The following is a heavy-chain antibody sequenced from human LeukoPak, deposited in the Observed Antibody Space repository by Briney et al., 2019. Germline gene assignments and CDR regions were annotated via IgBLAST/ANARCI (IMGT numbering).Heavy chain of an antibody. D-gene: IGHD3-10*02. V-gene: IGHV3-21*01. J-gene: IGHJ6*04. CDR3: AELGITMIGGV. Sequence: GGSLRLSSAASGFTFSSYSMNWVRQAPGKGLEWVSSITRSNIYIYYADSVKGRFTISRDNAKNSLYLQMNSLRAEDTAVYYCAELGITMIGGVWGKGTTVTISS. CDR2: ITRSNIYI. CDR1: GFTFSSYS.